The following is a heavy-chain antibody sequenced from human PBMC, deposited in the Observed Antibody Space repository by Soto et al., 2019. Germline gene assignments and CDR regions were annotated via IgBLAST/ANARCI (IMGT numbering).Heavy chain of an antibody. CDR2: IYYSGST. CDR3: ARRWGTTFDF. D-gene: IGHD3-16*01. J-gene: IGHJ4*02. Sequence: SETLSLTCTVSGGSISSYYWSWIRQPPGKGLEWIGYIYYSGSTNYNPSLKSRVTISVDTSKNQFSLKLSSVTATDTAVYYCARRWGTTFDFWGQGTLVTVSS. V-gene: IGHV4-59*08. CDR1: GGSISSYY.